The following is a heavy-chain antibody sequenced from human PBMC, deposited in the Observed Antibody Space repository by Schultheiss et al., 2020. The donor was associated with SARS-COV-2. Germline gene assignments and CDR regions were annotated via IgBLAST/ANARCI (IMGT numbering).Heavy chain of an antibody. CDR2: ISYDGSNK. Sequence: GESLKISCAASGFTFSSYAMHWVRQAPGKGLEWVAVISYDGSNKYYADSVKGRFTISRDTSKDTLYLQMNSLRAEDTAVYYCAREIGYYDSNAYLVDYYYYGMDVWGQGTTVTVSS. D-gene: IGHD3-22*01. CDR1: GFTFSSYA. J-gene: IGHJ6*02. CDR3: AREIGYYDSNAYLVDYYYYGMDV. V-gene: IGHV3-30-3*01.